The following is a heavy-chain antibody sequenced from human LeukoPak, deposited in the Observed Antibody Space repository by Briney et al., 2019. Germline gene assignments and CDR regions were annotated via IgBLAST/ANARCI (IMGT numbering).Heavy chain of an antibody. D-gene: IGHD6-6*01. CDR1: GYTFTSYG. CDR3: ARERGAARPFSSYYYYYMDV. J-gene: IGHJ6*03. V-gene: IGHV1-18*01. Sequence: ASVKVSCKASGYTFTSYGISWVRQAPGQGLEWMGWISAYNGNTNCAQKLQGRVTMTTDTSTSTAYMELRSLRSDDTAVYYCARERGAARPFSSYYYYYMDVWGKGTTVTVSS. CDR2: ISAYNGNT.